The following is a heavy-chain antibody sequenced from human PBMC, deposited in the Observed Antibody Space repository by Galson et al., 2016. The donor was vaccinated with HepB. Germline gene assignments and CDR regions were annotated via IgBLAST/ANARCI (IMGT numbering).Heavy chain of an antibody. Sequence: SLRLSCAASGFTFNAYAMSWVRQSPGKGLEWVSTITSSGVGTFYTDSVKGRFTISRDNSKNTLYLQMNSLRVEDTATYFCAQRRWGLGNVSFDYWGQGTLVTVSS. CDR2: ITSSGVGT. D-gene: IGHD3-16*01. J-gene: IGHJ4*02. V-gene: IGHV3-23*01. CDR3: AQRRWGLGNVSFDY. CDR1: GFTFNAYA.